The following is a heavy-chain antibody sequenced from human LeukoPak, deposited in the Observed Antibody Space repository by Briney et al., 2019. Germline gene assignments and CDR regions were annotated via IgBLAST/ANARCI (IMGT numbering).Heavy chain of an antibody. V-gene: IGHV3-30*18. CDR3: AKDQGLYSGYDPLDY. Sequence: GRSLRLSCAASGFTFSSYGMHWVRQAPGKGLERVAVISYDGSNKYYADSVKGRFTISRDNAKNTLYLQMNSLRAEDTAVYYCAKDQGLYSGYDPLDYWGQGTLVTVSS. CDR1: GFTFSSYG. J-gene: IGHJ4*02. CDR2: ISYDGSNK. D-gene: IGHD5-12*01.